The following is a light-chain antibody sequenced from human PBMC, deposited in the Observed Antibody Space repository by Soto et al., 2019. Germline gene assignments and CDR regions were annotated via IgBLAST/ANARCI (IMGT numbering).Light chain of an antibody. CDR1: QSLLHSNGYNY. Sequence: DIVMTQSPLSLPVTPGEPASISCRSSQSLLHSNGYNYLDWYLQKPGQSPQLLIYLGSNRASGVPDRFSGSGSGTDFTLKISRVEAEDVGVYHRKQPLQPPRPFAQGTKADIK. CDR2: LGS. J-gene: IGKJ1*01. V-gene: IGKV2-28*01. CDR3: KQPLQPPRP.